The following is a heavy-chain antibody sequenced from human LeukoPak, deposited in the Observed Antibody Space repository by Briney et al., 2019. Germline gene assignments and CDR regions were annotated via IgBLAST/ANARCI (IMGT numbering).Heavy chain of an antibody. CDR3: ARDFGFGDPY. D-gene: IGHD3-10*01. CDR2: IFTISSYI. CDR1: GFTFSTYS. J-gene: IGHJ4*02. V-gene: IGHV3-21*01. Sequence: GGSLRLSCAASGFTFSTYSMNWVRQAPGKGLEWVSSIFTISSYIYYADSVKGRFTISSVNAKNSLDLQMNSLRAEDTAVYSCARDFGFGDPYWGQGTLVTVSS.